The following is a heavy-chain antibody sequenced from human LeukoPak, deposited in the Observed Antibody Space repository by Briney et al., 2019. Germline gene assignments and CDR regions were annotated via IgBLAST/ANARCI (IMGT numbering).Heavy chain of an antibody. D-gene: IGHD4-11*01. CDR1: GVTFSSYA. CDR2: IYSGGST. V-gene: IGHV3-53*05. Sequence: GGSLRLSCAASGVTFSSYAMTWVRQAPGKGLEWVSVIYSGGSTYYADSVKGRFTISRDNSKNTLYLQMNSLRAEDTAVYYCARERLGDYSTLRWFDPWGQGTLVTVSS. J-gene: IGHJ5*02. CDR3: ARERLGDYSTLRWFDP.